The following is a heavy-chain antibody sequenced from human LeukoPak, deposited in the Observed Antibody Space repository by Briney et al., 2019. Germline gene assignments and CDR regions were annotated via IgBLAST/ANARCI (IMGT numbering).Heavy chain of an antibody. CDR3: ARGRGESGTSYWTHFDY. D-gene: IGHD1-26*01. CDR2: IYSSGST. V-gene: IGHV4-4*07. Sequence: SETLSLTCTVSGGSISSCYWSWIRHPAGEGLEGIARIYSSGSTNYNPSLKSRVTMSVDTSKNQFSLHLSSVTAADTAFYYCARGRGESGTSYWTHFDYWGQGTLVTVSS. J-gene: IGHJ4*02. CDR1: GGSISSCY.